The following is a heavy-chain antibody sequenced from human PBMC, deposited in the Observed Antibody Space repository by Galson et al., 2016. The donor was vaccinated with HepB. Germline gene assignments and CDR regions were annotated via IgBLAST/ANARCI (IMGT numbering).Heavy chain of an antibody. CDR1: GFTFNTYN. CDR3: AKDRGDYIWGTYRYALDAFDV. CDR2: ITSSRSYI. V-gene: IGHV3-21*01. D-gene: IGHD3-16*02. J-gene: IGHJ3*01. Sequence: SLRLSCAASGFTFNTYNMDWVRQTPGKGLELVSSITSSRSYIYYTDSVKGRFHISRDNAKNSLYLQMNSLRAEDTAIYYCAKDRGDYIWGTYRYALDAFDVWGQGTMVAVSS.